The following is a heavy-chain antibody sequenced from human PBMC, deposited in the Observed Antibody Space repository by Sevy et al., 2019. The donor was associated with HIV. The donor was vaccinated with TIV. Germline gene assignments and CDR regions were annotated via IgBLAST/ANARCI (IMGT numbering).Heavy chain of an antibody. D-gene: IGHD5-18*01. Sequence: GGSLRLSCAASGFAFSAFYMTWIRQSPGKGLEWLSHADPSGTITFYADSVKGRFTVSRDNAKNSLFLQMHSLRADDTALYYCARGDSYGSFWGQGTSVTVSS. J-gene: IGHJ4*02. CDR1: GFAFSAFY. CDR2: ADPSGTIT. CDR3: ARGDSYGSF. V-gene: IGHV3-11*01.